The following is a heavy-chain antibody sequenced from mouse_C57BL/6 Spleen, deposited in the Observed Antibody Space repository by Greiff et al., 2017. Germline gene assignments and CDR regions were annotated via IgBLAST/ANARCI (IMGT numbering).Heavy chain of an antibody. Sequence: EVKLMESGGGLVKPGGSLKLSCAASGFTFSSYAMSWVRQTPEKRLEWVATISDGGSYTYYPDNVKGRFTISRDNAKNNLYLQMSHLKSEDTAMYYCAREEDYSYAMDYWGQGTSVTVSS. D-gene: IGHD1-1*01. V-gene: IGHV5-4*01. CDR3: AREEDYSYAMDY. CDR2: ISDGGSYT. J-gene: IGHJ4*01. CDR1: GFTFSSYA.